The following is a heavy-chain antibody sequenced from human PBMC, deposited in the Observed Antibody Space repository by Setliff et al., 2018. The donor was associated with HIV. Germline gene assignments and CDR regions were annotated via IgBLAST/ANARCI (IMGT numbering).Heavy chain of an antibody. V-gene: IGHV1-69*13. CDR2: IIPIFATA. CDR1: GGTFSSYA. CDR3: ATELFIVVAGHTPTFDY. D-gene: IGHD6-19*01. J-gene: IGHJ4*02. Sequence: ASVKVSCKASGGTFSSYAISWVRQAPGQGLEWMGGIIPIFATANHAQKFQGRVTITADESTSTAYMELSSLRSEDTAVYYCATELFIVVAGHTPTFDYWGQGTLVTVSS.